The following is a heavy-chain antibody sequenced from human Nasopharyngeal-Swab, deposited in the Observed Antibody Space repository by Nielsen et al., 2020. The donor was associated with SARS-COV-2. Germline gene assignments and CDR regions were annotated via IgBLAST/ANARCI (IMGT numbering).Heavy chain of an antibody. V-gene: IGHV1-46*01. J-gene: IGHJ4*02. CDR2: INSSGGSI. Sequence: WVRQAPGQGLEWMDMINSSGGSISGGTTIYAQKFRGRVTVTRDTSTSTVYMELSSLRSEDTAVYFCARVSPVRNYLDYWGQGTLVTVSS. CDR3: ARVSPVRNYLDY.